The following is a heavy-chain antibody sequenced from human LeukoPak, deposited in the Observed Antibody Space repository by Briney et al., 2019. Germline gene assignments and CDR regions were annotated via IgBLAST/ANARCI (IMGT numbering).Heavy chain of an antibody. CDR1: GFTVSSNY. CDR2: IYSGGST. Sequence: GGSLRLSCAASGFTVSSNYMSWVRQAPGKGLEWVSVIYSGGSTYYADSVKGRFTISRDNSKNTLYLQMYSLRAEDTAVYYCARVAAPYYYDSSGYHPNYYYGMDVWGQGTTVTVSS. D-gene: IGHD3-22*01. V-gene: IGHV3-66*01. J-gene: IGHJ6*02. CDR3: ARVAAPYYYDSSGYHPNYYYGMDV.